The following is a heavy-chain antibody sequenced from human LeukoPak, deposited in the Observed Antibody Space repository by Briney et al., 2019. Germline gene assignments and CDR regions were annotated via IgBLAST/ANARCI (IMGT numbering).Heavy chain of an antibody. Sequence: PSETLSLTCTVSGGSISSYYWSWIRQPAGKGLEWIGRIYTSGSTNYNPSLKSRVTISVDTSKNQFSLKLSSVTAADTAVYYCARGVYYDSSGYYLGSYDAFDIWGQGTMVTVSS. V-gene: IGHV4-4*07. CDR3: ARGVYYDSSGYYLGSYDAFDI. D-gene: IGHD3-22*01. CDR1: GGSISSYY. CDR2: IYTSGST. J-gene: IGHJ3*02.